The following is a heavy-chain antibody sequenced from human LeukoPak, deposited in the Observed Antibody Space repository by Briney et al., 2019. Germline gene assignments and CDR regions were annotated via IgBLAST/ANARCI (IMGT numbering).Heavy chain of an antibody. D-gene: IGHD3-9*01. CDR2: INPNSGGT. CDR3: ARDLLGTRFPPAYMDV. CDR1: GYTFTGYY. J-gene: IGHJ6*03. Sequence: ASVKVSCKASGYTFTGYYMHWVRQAPGQGLEWMGWINPNSGGTNYAQKFQGRVTMTRDTSISTAYMELSRLRSDDTAVYYCARDLLGTRFPPAYMDVWGKGTTVTISS. V-gene: IGHV1-2*02.